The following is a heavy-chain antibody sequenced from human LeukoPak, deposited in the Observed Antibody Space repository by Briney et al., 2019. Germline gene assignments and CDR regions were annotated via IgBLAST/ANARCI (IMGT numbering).Heavy chain of an antibody. Sequence: GGSLRLSCAASGFTFSNYAMSWVRQAPGKGLEWVSYISGSAYSTYYADSVKGRFTISRDNSKNTLYLQMNSLRAEDTAVYYCAKGEGYCSGGNCYYYYYMDVWGKGTTVTVSS. CDR3: AKGEGYCSGGNCYYYYYMDV. J-gene: IGHJ6*03. CDR2: ISGSAYST. CDR1: GFTFSNYA. D-gene: IGHD2-15*01. V-gene: IGHV3-23*01.